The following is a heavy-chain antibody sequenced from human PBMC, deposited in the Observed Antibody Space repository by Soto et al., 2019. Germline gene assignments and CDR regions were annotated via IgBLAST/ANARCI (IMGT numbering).Heavy chain of an antibody. V-gene: IGHV3-30*03. CDR1: GFTFSSYG. CDR2: ISYDGSNK. D-gene: IGHD6-19*01. CDR3: ARIPQIAVAGTRFGYFDL. Sequence: QVQLVESGGGVVQPGRSLRLSCAASGFTFSSYGMHWVRQAPGKGLEWVAVISYDGSNKYYADSVKGRFTISRDNSKNTLYLQMNSLGAEDTAVYHCARIPQIAVAGTRFGYFDLWGRGTLVTVSS. J-gene: IGHJ2*01.